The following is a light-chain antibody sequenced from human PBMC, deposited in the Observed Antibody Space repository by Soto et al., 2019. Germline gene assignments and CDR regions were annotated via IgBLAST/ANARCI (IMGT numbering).Light chain of an antibody. CDR2: VAS. CDR1: ENIFKF. Sequence: DVLLIKYPATLSAAVGDRITITCRASENIFKFLAWYQQRSGSAPNLLIYVASDLEKGVPSRFSGSGSGTEFTLTISSLQPNDSATYFCQQYDYHPITFGGGTQVEVK. J-gene: IGKJ4*01. V-gene: IGKV1-5*01. CDR3: QQYDYHPIT.